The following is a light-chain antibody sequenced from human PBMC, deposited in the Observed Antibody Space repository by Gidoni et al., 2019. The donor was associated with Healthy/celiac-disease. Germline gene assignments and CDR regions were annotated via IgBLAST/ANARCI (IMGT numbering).Light chain of an antibody. CDR2: GKN. Sequence: SSELTQDPAVSVALGQTVRITCQGDSLRSYYASWYQQKPGQAPVLVYGKNNRPSGIPDRFSQAEDEADYYCNSRDSSGNHWVFGGGTKLTVL. CDR3: NSRDSSGNHWV. J-gene: IGLJ3*02. V-gene: IGLV3-19*01. CDR1: SLRSYY.